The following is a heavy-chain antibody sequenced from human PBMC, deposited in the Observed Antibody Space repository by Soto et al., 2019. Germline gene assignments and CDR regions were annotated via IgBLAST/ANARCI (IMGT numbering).Heavy chain of an antibody. J-gene: IGHJ3*02. CDR1: GGSISSGGYY. Sequence: SQTLSLTCTVSGGSISSGGYYWSWIRQHPGKGLEWIGYIYYSGSTYYNPSLKSRVTISVDTSKNQFSLKLSSVTAADTAVYYCARGKDYYDSSGYYFPPNDAFDIWGQGTMVTVSS. V-gene: IGHV4-31*03. D-gene: IGHD3-22*01. CDR2: IYYSGST. CDR3: ARGKDYYDSSGYYFPPNDAFDI.